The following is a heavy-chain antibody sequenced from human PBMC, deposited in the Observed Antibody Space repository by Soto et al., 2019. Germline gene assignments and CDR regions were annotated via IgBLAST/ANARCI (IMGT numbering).Heavy chain of an antibody. V-gene: IGHV1-18*01. CDR1: GCTFTSYG. Sequence: QVQLMQSGAEVKRPGASLKVSCKASGCTFTSYGISWVRQAPGQGLEWMGWISAYNGNTNYAQKLQGRVTMTTDTSTSTAYMELRSLRSDDTAVYYCARQYGERITGEESLDYWGQGTLVTVSS. CDR3: ARQYGERITGEESLDY. CDR2: ISAYNGNT. J-gene: IGHJ4*02. D-gene: IGHD1-1*01.